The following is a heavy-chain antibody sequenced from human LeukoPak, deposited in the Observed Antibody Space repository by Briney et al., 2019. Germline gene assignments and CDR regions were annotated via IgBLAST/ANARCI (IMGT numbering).Heavy chain of an antibody. CDR2: ISWNSGSI. V-gene: IGHV3-9*01. Sequence: GGSLRLSCAASGFTFDDYAMHWVRQAPGKGLEWVSGISWNSGSIGYADSVKGRFTISRDNAKNSLYLQMNSLRAEDTALYYCAKYGSGGYYNPSYFDYWGQGTLVTVSA. CDR1: GFTFDDYA. CDR3: AKYGSGGYYNPSYFDY. D-gene: IGHD3-10*01. J-gene: IGHJ4*02.